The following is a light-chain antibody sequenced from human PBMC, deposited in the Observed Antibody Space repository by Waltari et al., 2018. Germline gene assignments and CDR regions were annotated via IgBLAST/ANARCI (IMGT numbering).Light chain of an antibody. CDR1: SAINIGASR. V-gene: IGLV5-45*02. CDR2: YKSDSDK. J-gene: IGLJ3*02. CDR3: MIWHSSAWV. Sequence: QAVLTQPSSLPASPGASASLTCTFPSAINIGASRISWYQQKPGSPPQYLLRYKSDSDKQQGSGVPSRFSGSKDASANAGILLISGLQSEDEADYYCMIWHSSAWVFGGGTKLTVL.